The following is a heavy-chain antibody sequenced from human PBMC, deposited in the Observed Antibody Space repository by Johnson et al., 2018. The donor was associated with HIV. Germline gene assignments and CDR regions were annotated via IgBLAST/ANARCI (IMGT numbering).Heavy chain of an antibody. V-gene: IGHV3-11*04. CDR1: GFTFSDYY. D-gene: IGHD3-22*01. CDR2: ISTTGTTI. CDR3: VFGEDYYDSGGHHHGPAAFDI. J-gene: IGHJ3*02. Sequence: QVQLVESGGGLVKPGGSLRLSCAASGFTFSDYYMSWIRQAPGRGLEWISYISTTGTTIYYAESVKGRFTISRDNAKNSLYLQMNSLRAEDTALYYCVFGEDYYDSGGHHHGPAAFDIWGQGTMVTVFS.